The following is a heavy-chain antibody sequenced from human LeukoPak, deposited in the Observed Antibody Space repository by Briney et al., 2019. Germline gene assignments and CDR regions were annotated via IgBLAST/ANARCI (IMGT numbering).Heavy chain of an antibody. D-gene: IGHD1-26*01. J-gene: IGHJ6*03. Sequence: GGSLRLSCTASGFTFGDYAMSWFRQAPGKGLEWVGFIRSKAYGGTTEYAASVKGRFTISRDDSKSIAYLQMNSLKTEDTAVYYCTRETWVYYYYYYMDVWGKGTTVTVSS. CDR3: TRETWVYYYYYYMDV. CDR1: GFTFGDYA. V-gene: IGHV3-49*03. CDR2: IRSKAYGGTT.